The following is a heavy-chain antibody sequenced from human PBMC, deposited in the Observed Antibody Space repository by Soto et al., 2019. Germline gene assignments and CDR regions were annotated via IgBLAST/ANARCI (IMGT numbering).Heavy chain of an antibody. CDR3: ARGRDTMIVVVTHFDY. Sequence: SETLSLTCAVYGGSFSGYYWSWIRQPPGKGLEWIGEINHSGSTNYNLSLKSRVTISVDTSKNQFSLKLSSVTAADTAVYYCARGRDTMIVVVTHFDYWGQGTLVTVSS. D-gene: IGHD3-22*01. J-gene: IGHJ4*02. CDR2: INHSGST. CDR1: GGSFSGYY. V-gene: IGHV4-34*01.